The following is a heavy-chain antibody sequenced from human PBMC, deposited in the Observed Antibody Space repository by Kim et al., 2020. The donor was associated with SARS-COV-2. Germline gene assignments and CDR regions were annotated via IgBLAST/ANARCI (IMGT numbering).Heavy chain of an antibody. V-gene: IGHV4-39*01. Sequence: SRVTISVDTSKNQFSLKLSSVTAADTAVYYCARAYYDLLTGFYTYNWFDPWGQGTLVTVSS. CDR3: ARAYYDLLTGFYTYNWFDP. J-gene: IGHJ5*02. D-gene: IGHD3-9*01.